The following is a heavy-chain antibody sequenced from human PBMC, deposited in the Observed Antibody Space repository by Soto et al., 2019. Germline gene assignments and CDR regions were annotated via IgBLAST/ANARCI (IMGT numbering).Heavy chain of an antibody. CDR3: TRVRQTPPDFDY. CDR2: IRSKAYGGTT. J-gene: IGHJ4*02. CDR1: GFTFGDYA. Sequence: SCTASGFTFGDYAMSWFRQAPGKGLEWVGFIRSKAYGGTTEYAASVKGRFTISRDDSKSIAYLQMNSLKTEDTAVYYCTRVRQTPPDFDYWGQGTLVTVSS. V-gene: IGHV3-49*03.